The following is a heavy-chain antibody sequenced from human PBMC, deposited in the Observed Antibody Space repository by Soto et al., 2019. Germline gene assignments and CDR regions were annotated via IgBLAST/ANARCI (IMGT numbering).Heavy chain of an antibody. Sequence: ASVKVSCKASGYTFTGYYMHWVRQAPGQGLEWMGWINPNSGGTNCAQKFQGWVTMTRDTSISTAYMELSRLRSDDTAVYYCARDLVRVDFWSGYFPHYYYYGMDVWGQGTTVTVSS. CDR2: INPNSGGT. V-gene: IGHV1-2*04. CDR3: ARDLVRVDFWSGYFPHYYYYGMDV. CDR1: GYTFTGYY. J-gene: IGHJ6*02. D-gene: IGHD3-3*01.